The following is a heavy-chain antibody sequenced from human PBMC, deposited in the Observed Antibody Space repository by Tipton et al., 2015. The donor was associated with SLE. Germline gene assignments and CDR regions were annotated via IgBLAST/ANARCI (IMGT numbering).Heavy chain of an antibody. CDR2: INHSGST. J-gene: IGHJ3*02. Sequence: TLSLTCAVYGGSFSGYYWSWIRQPPGKGLEWIGEINHSGSTNYNPSLKSRVTISVDTSKNQFSLKLSSVTAADTAVYYCPREKPQAVVAFDTWCLGTMVTVSS. CDR1: GGSFSGYY. D-gene: IGHD6-19*01. V-gene: IGHV4-34*01. CDR3: PREKPQAVVAFDT.